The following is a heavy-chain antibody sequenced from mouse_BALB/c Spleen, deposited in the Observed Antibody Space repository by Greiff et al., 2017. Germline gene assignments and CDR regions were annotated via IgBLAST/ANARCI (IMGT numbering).Heavy chain of an antibody. J-gene: IGHJ2*01. Sequence: EVMLVESGGGLVQPGGSLKLSCAASGFTFSSYTMSWVRQTPDKRLEWVAYISNGGGSTYYPDTVKGRFTISRDNAKNTLYLQMSSLKSEDTAMYYCARQATTHFDYWGQGTTLTVSS. CDR3: ARQATTHFDY. V-gene: IGHV5-12-2*01. CDR1: GFTFSSYT. CDR2: ISNGGGST. D-gene: IGHD1-2*01.